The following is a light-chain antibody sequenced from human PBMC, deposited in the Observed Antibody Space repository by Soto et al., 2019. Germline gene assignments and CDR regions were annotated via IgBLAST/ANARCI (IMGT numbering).Light chain of an antibody. CDR3: QQWRT. CDR1: ESVSSY. Sequence: EIVMTQSPAILSVSPGESATLSCRASESVSSYLAWYQQKPGQAPRLLIYGASTRATGVPARFSGSGSGTEFTLTISSLEPEDFAVYYCQQWRTFGQGTKVDIK. V-gene: IGKV3-15*01. J-gene: IGKJ1*01. CDR2: GAS.